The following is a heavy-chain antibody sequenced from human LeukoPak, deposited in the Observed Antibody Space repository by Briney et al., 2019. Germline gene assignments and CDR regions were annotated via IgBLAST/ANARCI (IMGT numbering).Heavy chain of an antibody. CDR3: ARAGYSSGWYPVY. D-gene: IGHD6-19*01. J-gene: IGHJ4*02. CDR1: GGSISSHY. Sequence: SETLSLTCTVSGGSISSHYWSWIRQPPGKGLEWIGEINHSGSTNYNPSLKSRVTISVDTSKNQFSLKLSSVTAADTAVYYCARAGYSSGWYPVYWGQGTLVTVSS. CDR2: INHSGST. V-gene: IGHV4-34*01.